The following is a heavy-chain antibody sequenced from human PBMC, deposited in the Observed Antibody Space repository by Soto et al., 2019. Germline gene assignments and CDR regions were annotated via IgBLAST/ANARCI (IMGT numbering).Heavy chain of an antibody. J-gene: IGHJ6*01. V-gene: IGHV4-4*07. CDR1: GGSISIYY. Sequence: PSETLCISCTFSGGSISIYYWSWIRQPAGKGLELIGRIYPSGSTNYNPSLKSRVTMSVDTSKNQFSLKLSSVTAADTAVYYCATDYYGMDVWGQGTTVTVSS. CDR3: ATDYYGMDV. CDR2: IYPSGST.